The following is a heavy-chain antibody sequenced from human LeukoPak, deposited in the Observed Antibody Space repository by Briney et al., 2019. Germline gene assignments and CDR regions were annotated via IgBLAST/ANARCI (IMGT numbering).Heavy chain of an antibody. CDR1: GFTFSNYD. CDR2: IGTVGDT. D-gene: IGHD2-21*02. CDR3: ARIGAPGHCGGDCYSGDY. V-gene: IGHV3-13*01. J-gene: IGHJ4*02. Sequence: GGSLRLSCAASGFTFSNYDMHWVRQAAGKGLEWVSAIGTVGDTYYLGSVKGRFITSRENAKNTLYLQMNSLRAGDTAVYYCARIGAPGHCGGDCYSGDYWGQGTLVTVSS.